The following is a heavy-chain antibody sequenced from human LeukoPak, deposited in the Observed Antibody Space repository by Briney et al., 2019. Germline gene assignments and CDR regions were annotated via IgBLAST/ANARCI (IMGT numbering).Heavy chain of an antibody. CDR2: ISYDSAIK. CDR3: VRDNPRCCGVVPVNIDDY. V-gene: IGHV3-48*01. Sequence: GGSLRLSCAASGFTFSSYAMSWVRQAPGKGLEWVSYISYDSAIKYYADSVRGRFTISRDNAKNSLSLQMHSLRAEDTAVYYCVRDNPRCCGVVPVNIDDYWGPGTLVTVSS. J-gene: IGHJ4*02. D-gene: IGHD2-15*01. CDR1: GFTFSSYA.